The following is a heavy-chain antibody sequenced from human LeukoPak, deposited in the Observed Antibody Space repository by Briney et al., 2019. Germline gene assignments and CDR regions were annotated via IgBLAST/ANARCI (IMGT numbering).Heavy chain of an antibody. CDR3: AREFYGGTYYFDY. Sequence: PSETLSLTCTVSGGSISSSSYYWGWIRQPPGKGLEWIGEINHSGSTNYNPSLKSRVTISVDTSKNQFSLKLSSVTAADTAVYYCAREFYGGTYYFDYWGQGTLVTVSS. CDR1: GGSISSSSYY. J-gene: IGHJ4*02. CDR2: INHSGST. D-gene: IGHD4-23*01. V-gene: IGHV4-39*07.